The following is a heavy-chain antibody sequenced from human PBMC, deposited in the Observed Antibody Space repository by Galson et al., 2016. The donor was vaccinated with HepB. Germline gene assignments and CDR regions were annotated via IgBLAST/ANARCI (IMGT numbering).Heavy chain of an antibody. CDR2: IYPGDSDT. D-gene: IGHD3-3*01. V-gene: IGHV5-51*03. J-gene: IGHJ6*02. CDR1: GYRFANYW. Sequence: QSGAEVKKPGESLKISCKASGYRFANYWIGWVRQMPGKGLEWMGIIYPGDSDTRYSPSFQGQVTISADKSTTTAYLQWSSLKASDTAMYYCASGNFWSGYSRYYDTMDVWGQGTTVTVSS. CDR3: ASGNFWSGYSRYYDTMDV.